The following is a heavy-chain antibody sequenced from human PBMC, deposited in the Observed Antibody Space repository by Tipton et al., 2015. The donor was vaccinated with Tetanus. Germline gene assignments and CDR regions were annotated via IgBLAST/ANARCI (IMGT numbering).Heavy chain of an antibody. J-gene: IGHJ5*02. D-gene: IGHD6-19*01. V-gene: IGHV4-59*02. CDR1: GDSVSGYY. CDR2: VYYTGDT. Sequence: TLSLTCSVSGDSVSGYYWSWIRQPPGKGLEWVGYVYYTGDTNYNPSLKSRVTISMDRSENQISLKMTSVTAADTAFYYCAILPKHWLAPQGAPWGQGTLVTVSS. CDR3: AILPKHWLAPQGAP.